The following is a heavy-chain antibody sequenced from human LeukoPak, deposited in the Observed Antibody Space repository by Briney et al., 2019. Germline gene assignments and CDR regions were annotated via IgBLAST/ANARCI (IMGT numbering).Heavy chain of an antibody. Sequence: GGPLRLSCAASGFTFSSYAMSWVRQAPGKGLEWVSTITGSGATTYYADSVKGRFTMSRDTSKNTLTLYLHMNSLRAEDTAVYYCAKGWSRLQSYYFDYWGQGTLVTVSS. D-gene: IGHD4-11*01. CDR2: ITGSGATT. V-gene: IGHV3-23*01. CDR3: AKGWSRLQSYYFDY. J-gene: IGHJ4*02. CDR1: GFTFSSYA.